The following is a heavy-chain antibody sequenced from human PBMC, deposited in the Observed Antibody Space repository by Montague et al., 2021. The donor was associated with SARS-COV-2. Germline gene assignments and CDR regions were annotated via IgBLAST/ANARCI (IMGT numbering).Heavy chain of an antibody. J-gene: IGHJ4*02. V-gene: IGHV4-59*08. CDR3: ARCHNTCYTANYLYSLDV. D-gene: IGHD2-2*02. CDR1: GGSISPYY. Sequence: SETLSLTCTVSGGSISPYYWSWIRQPPGKGLEWIGYISYSGSTDYNPSLKSRVTMSIDTPKNQFSLSLSSVTAADTAVYYCARCHNTCYTANYLYSLDVWGLGALVTVSS. CDR2: ISYSGST.